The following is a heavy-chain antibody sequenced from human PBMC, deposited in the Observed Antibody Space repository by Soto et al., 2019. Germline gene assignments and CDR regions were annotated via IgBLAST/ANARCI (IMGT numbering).Heavy chain of an antibody. CDR3: VKDRYSSGWEGYFDF. Sequence: QVQLVASGGDVVQPGRSLRLSCEASGFIFSDYAMHWVRQAPGKGLEWVAILSYDRKNKYYADSVKGRFTISRDNSNNALFLRMKSLRPEDTAVYYCVKDRYSSGWEGYFDFWGQGTLVTVSS. CDR1: GFIFSDYA. D-gene: IGHD6-19*01. J-gene: IGHJ4*02. CDR2: LSYDRKNK. V-gene: IGHV3-30*18.